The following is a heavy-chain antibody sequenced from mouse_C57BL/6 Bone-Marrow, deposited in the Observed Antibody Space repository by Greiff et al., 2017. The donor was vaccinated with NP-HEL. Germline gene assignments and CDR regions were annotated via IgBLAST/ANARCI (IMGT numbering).Heavy chain of an antibody. J-gene: IGHJ2*01. CDR3: TRESYYGTFDY. D-gene: IGHD1-1*01. V-gene: IGHV5-9-1*02. CDR2: ISSGGDYI. CDR1: GFTFSSYA. Sequence: VQLKESGEGLVKPGGSLKLSCAASGFTFSSYAMSWVRQTPEKRLEWVAYISSGGDYIYYAATVKGRFTISRDNARNTLYLQMSSLKSEDTAMYYCTRESYYGTFDYWGQGTTLTVSS.